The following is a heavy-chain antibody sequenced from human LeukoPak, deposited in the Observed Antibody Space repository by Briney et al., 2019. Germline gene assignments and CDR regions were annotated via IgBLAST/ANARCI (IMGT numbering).Heavy chain of an antibody. J-gene: IGHJ4*02. CDR2: IYHSGST. CDR3: ARGAPLKTYYYDSSAYG. CDR1: GYSISSGYY. D-gene: IGHD3-22*01. Sequence: PSETLSLTCTVSGYSISSGYYWGWIRQPPGKGLEWIGSIYHSGSTYYNPSLKSRVTISVDTSKNQVSLRLSSVTAADTAVYYCARGAPLKTYYYDSSAYGWGQGTLVTVSS. V-gene: IGHV4-38-2*02.